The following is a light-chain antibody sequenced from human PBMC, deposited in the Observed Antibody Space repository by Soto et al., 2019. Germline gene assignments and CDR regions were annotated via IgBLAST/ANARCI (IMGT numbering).Light chain of an antibody. CDR3: QTWVTGIRV. CDR2: IKSDGSH. J-gene: IGLJ3*02. V-gene: IGLV4-69*01. CDR1: SGHSNYA. Sequence: QPVMTQSPSASASLGDSVKLTCTLSSGHSNYAIAWHQQQPGKGPRYLMKIKSDGSHNKGDGIPDRFSGSTSGAERYLIISSLQSEDEADYYCQTWVTGIRVFGGGTKVTVL.